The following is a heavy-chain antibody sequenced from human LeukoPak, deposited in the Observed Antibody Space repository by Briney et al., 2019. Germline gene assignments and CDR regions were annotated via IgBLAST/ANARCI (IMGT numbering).Heavy chain of an antibody. J-gene: IGHJ4*02. CDR1: GFTFDDYA. Sequence: GGSLRLSCAASGFTFDDYAMHWVRQAPGKGLEWVSGISWNSGSIGYADSVKGRFTISRDNAKNSLYLQMNSLRAEDTALYYCAKVGGGLAYSYGYFDYWGQGTLVTVSS. V-gene: IGHV3-9*01. CDR2: ISWNSGSI. D-gene: IGHD5-18*01. CDR3: AKVGGGLAYSYGYFDY.